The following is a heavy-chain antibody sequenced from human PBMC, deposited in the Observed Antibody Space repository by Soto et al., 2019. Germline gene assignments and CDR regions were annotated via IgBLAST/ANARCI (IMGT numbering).Heavy chain of an antibody. Sequence: ASVKVSCKAYGYTFTSYYMHWVRQAPGQGLEWMGIINPSGGSTSYAQKLQGRVTMTRDTSTSTVYMELSSLRSEDTAVYYCAIKGGIMIFGVVHNCSGPGGQETLVTVPT. J-gene: IGHJ5*02. D-gene: IGHD3-3*01. CDR2: INPSGGST. CDR3: AIKGGIMIFGVVHNCSGP. CDR1: GYTFTSYY. V-gene: IGHV1-46*01.